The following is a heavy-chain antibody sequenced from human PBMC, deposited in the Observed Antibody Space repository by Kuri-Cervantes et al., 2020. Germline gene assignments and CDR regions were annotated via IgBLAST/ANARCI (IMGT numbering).Heavy chain of an antibody. CDR3: AKPTLMEGYYYYGMDV. D-gene: IGHD2-8*01. J-gene: IGHJ6*02. V-gene: IGHV3-52*01. CDR1: GFTFSSSW. Sequence: LSLTCAASGFTFSSSWMHWVCQAPEKGLEWVADIKCDGSEKYYVDSVKGRLTISRDNAKNSLYLQVNSLRAEDTAVYYCAKPTLMEGYYYYGMDVWGQGTTVTVSS. CDR2: IKCDGSEK.